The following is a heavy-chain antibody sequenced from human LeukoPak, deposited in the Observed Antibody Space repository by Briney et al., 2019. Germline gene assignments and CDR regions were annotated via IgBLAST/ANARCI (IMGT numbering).Heavy chain of an antibody. CDR1: GFTFSSYA. D-gene: IGHD1-1*01. CDR3: AGGLGTYTLDY. V-gene: IGHV3-30*04. Sequence: GGSLRLSCAASGFTFSSYAMHWVRQAPGKGLEWVSIISYDGSNKYDADSVKGRFTISRDNSKNTLHLQMNSLRAEDTAVYYCAGGLGTYTLDYWGQGTLVTVSS. J-gene: IGHJ4*02. CDR2: ISYDGSNK.